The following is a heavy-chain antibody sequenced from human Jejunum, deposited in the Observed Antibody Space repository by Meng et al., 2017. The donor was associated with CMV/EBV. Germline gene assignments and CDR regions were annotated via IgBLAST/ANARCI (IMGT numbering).Heavy chain of an antibody. J-gene: IGHJ4*02. CDR2: VSSYTDNT. D-gene: IGHD1-26*01. V-gene: IGHV1-18*01. CDR1: GYDFSGYG. Sequence: SCKTSGYDFSGYGSSWVRQAPGQGLGWIGWVSSYTDNTKVAPKFQGRVALAADASTTTAHLELRSLSSDDTAVYYCARKQWEPDYWGQGTLVTVSS. CDR3: ARKQWEPDY.